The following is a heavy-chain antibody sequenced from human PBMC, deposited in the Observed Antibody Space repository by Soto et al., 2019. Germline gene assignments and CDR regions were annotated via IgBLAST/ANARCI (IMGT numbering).Heavy chain of an antibody. V-gene: IGHV1-46*04. CDR3: ARDNSAANGVLDH. Sequence: SVEVSCKASGYTFTNYYLHWVRQAPGQGLEWVGMINPSARSASYAQKLRGRLTMDRDTSTTTVYMELSRLTFEDTAVYFCARDNSAANGVLDHWGQGTLVTVSS. CDR2: INPSARSA. D-gene: IGHD1-1*01. J-gene: IGHJ4*02. CDR1: GYTFTNYY.